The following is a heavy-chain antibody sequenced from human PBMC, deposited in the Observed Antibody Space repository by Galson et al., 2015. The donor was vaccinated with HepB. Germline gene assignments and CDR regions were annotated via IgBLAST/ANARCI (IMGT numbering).Heavy chain of an antibody. CDR1: GFNFSTYT. D-gene: IGHD6-13*01. Sequence: SLRLSCAASGFNFSTYTMNWVRQAPGKGLEWVSSISTSSIYIYYGDSLRSRFTISRDNTKNSLYLQMNSLRAEDTAVYYCARGQYGSSWTPDYWGQGTLVTVSS. CDR2: ISTSSIYI. V-gene: IGHV3-21*01. CDR3: ARGQYGSSWTPDY. J-gene: IGHJ4*02.